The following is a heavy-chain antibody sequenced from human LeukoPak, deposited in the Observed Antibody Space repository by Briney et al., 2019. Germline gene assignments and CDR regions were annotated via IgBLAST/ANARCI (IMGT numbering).Heavy chain of an antibody. CDR1: GGSISSGGYY. D-gene: IGHD2-8*02. CDR2: IYHSGST. J-gene: IGHJ3*02. V-gene: IGHV4-30-2*01. CDR3: ARHVGSQIPWWNGFDI. Sequence: PSETLSLTCTVSGGSISSGGYYWSWIRQPPGKGLEWIGYIYHSGSTYYNPSLKSRVTISVDRSKNQFSLKLSSVTAADTAVYYCARHVGSQIPWWNGFDIWGQGTMVTVSS.